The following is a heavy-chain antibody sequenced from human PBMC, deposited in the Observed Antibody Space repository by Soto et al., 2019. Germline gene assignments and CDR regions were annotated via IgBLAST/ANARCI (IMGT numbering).Heavy chain of an antibody. D-gene: IGHD3-10*01. CDR1: GYTFTSYD. CDR3: ARAGVRGVIIENYYYYYYMDV. J-gene: IGHJ6*03. V-gene: IGHV1-8*01. CDR2: MNPNSGNT. Sequence: ASVKVSCKASGYTFTSYDINWVRQATGQGLEWMGWMNPNSGNTGYAQKFQGRVTMTRNTSISTAYMELSSLRSEDTAVYYCARAGVRGVIIENYYYYYYMDVWGKGTTVTVSS.